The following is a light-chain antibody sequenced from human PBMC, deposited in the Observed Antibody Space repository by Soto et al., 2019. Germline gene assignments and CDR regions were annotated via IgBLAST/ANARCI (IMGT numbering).Light chain of an antibody. Sequence: QSVLTQPPSASGTPGQRVTISCSGSSSNLGSNFVFWYQQLPGAAPKLLISRNNVRPSGVPARFSGSKSGTSASLAISGLRSEDEADYHCAAWDDSLSGVVFGGGTKLTVL. CDR3: AAWDDSLSGVV. V-gene: IGLV1-47*01. CDR2: RNN. J-gene: IGLJ3*02. CDR1: SSNLGSNF.